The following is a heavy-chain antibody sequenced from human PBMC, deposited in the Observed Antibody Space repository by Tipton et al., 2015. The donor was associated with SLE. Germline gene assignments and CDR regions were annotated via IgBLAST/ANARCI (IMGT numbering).Heavy chain of an antibody. CDR3: ARVPQWLAGDGAFDI. V-gene: IGHV4-61*09. D-gene: IGHD6-19*01. CDR1: GGSISSGSYY. J-gene: IGHJ3*02. Sequence: TLSLTCTVSGGSISSGSYYWSWIRQPAGKGLEWIGYIYSSGSTNYNPSLKSRVTISVDTSKNQFSLKLSSVTAADTAVYYCARVPQWLAGDGAFDIWGQGTMVTVSS. CDR2: IYSSGST.